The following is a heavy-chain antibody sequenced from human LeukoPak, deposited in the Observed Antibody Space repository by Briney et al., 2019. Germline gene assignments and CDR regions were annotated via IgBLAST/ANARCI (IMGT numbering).Heavy chain of an antibody. CDR1: GGTFSSYA. Sequence: ASVKVSCKASGGTFSSYAISWVRQAPGQGLEWMGGIIPIFGTANYAQKFLGRVTITADESTSTAYMELSSLRSEDTAVYYCARDLDSGSYLDYWGQGTLVTVSS. D-gene: IGHD1-26*01. CDR2: IIPIFGTA. J-gene: IGHJ4*02. V-gene: IGHV1-69*13. CDR3: ARDLDSGSYLDY.